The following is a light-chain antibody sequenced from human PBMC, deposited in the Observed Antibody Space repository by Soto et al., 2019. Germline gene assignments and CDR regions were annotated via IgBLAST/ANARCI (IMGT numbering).Light chain of an antibody. CDR1: QGISSY. J-gene: IGKJ4*01. CDR3: QQLTTYPLT. V-gene: IGKV1-9*01. CDR2: AAS. Sequence: DIQLTQSPSFLSASVGDRVTITCRASQGISSYLAWYQQKPGTAPKLLIYAASTLQSGVPSRFSGSGSGTEFTLTISSLQPEDVATYYCQQLTTYPLTFGGGTKVEI.